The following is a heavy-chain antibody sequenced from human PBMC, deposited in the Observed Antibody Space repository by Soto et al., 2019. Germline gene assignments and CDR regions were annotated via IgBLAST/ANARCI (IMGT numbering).Heavy chain of an antibody. J-gene: IGHJ4*02. CDR1: GFSFSNQG. D-gene: IGHD1-1*01. Sequence: QMQLVESGGGAVQPGRWLRLSCEDSGFSFSNQGMHWVRQAPVKGLEWVADISNEGNNRWYVDSVKGPFTITRDNSKNTVYLQMNGLRTQDTAVYYCVSGAWRNGHDTRFDYWGQGTLVTVSS. CDR2: ISNEGNNR. CDR3: VSGAWRNGHDTRFDY. V-gene: IGHV3-30*03.